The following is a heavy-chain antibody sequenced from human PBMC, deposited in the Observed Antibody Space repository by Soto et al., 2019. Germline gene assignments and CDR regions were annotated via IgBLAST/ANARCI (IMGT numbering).Heavy chain of an antibody. CDR3: AISSIAANWFDP. Sequence: QSQTLSLTCAISGDSVSSNSAAWNWIRQSPSRGLEWLGRTYYRSKWYNDYAVSVKSRITINPDTSKNQFSLQLNSVTPEDTAVYYCAISSIAANWFDPWGQGTLVTVSS. J-gene: IGHJ5*02. D-gene: IGHD6-6*01. CDR2: TYYRSKWYN. V-gene: IGHV6-1*01. CDR1: GDSVSSNSAA.